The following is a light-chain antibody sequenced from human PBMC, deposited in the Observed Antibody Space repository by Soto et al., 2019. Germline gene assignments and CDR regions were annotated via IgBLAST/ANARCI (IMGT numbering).Light chain of an antibody. Sequence: EIVLPHSPATLSLSPGERSTLSCRASQSVSRYLAWYQQKPGQAPRLLIYGASSRATGIPDRFSGSGSGTDFTLTISRLEPEDFAVYYCQQYGSSITFGQVTRLEVK. CDR2: GAS. CDR3: QQYGSSIT. CDR1: QSVSRY. J-gene: IGKJ5*01. V-gene: IGKV3-20*01.